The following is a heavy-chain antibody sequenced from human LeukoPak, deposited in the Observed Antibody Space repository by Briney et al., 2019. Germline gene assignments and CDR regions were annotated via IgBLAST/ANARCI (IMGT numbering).Heavy chain of an antibody. V-gene: IGHV3-23*01. CDR3: ANEIRPNDY. CDR2: ISISGSKT. D-gene: IGHD4-17*01. Sequence: GGSLRLSCVASGFSFGKYWMSWVRQAPGKGLEWVSAISISGSKTCYADSVKGRFTISRDNSKNTLYLQMNSLRAEDTAVYYCANEIRPNDYWGQGTQVTVSS. CDR1: GFSFGKYW. J-gene: IGHJ4*02.